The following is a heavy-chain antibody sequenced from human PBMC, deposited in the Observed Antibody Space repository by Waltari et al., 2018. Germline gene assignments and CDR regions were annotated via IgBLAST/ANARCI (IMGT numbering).Heavy chain of an antibody. Sequence: QVQLVESGGGVVQPGRSLRLSCAAFEFTSSSYAMHWVRQAPGKGLEWVAVISYNERNIYYVDSVKGRFTISRDNFKKVLYLHMNSLRAEDTAIYYCARDYCDRTNCHGMDVWGQGTSVTVSS. CDR1: EFTSSSYA. CDR3: ARDYCDRTNCHGMDV. V-gene: IGHV3-30*04. CDR2: ISYNERNI. D-gene: IGHD1-1*01. J-gene: IGHJ6*02.